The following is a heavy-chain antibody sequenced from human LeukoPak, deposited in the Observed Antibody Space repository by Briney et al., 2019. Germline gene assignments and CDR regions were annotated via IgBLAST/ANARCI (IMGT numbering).Heavy chain of an antibody. CDR1: GFTFSSYG. CDR3: AKDQDYYGSGSLDH. D-gene: IGHD3-10*01. CDR2: ISYDGSNK. J-gene: IGHJ4*02. Sequence: GGSLRLSCAASGFTFSSYGMHWVRQAPGKGLEWVAVISYDGSNKYYADSVKGRFTISRDNSKNTLYLQMDSLRAEDTGVYYRAKDQDYYGSGSLDHWGQGTLVTVSS. V-gene: IGHV3-30*18.